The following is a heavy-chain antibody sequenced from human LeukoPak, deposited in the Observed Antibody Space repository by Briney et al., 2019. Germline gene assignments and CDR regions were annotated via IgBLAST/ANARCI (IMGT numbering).Heavy chain of an antibody. CDR3: ARHPSFSSRNYFDY. CDR2: INHSGST. Sequence: SETLSLTCAVYGGPFNGYYWSWIRQPPGKGLEWIGEINHSGSTNYNPSLKSRVTISVDTSKNQFSLKLSSVTAADTAVYYCARHPSFSSRNYFDYWGQGTLVTVSS. J-gene: IGHJ4*02. CDR1: GGPFNGYY. V-gene: IGHV4-34*01. D-gene: IGHD2/OR15-2a*01.